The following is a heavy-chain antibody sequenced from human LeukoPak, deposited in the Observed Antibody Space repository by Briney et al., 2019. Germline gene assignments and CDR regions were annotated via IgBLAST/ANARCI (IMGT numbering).Heavy chain of an antibody. J-gene: IGHJ3*02. CDR2: IYYSGST. D-gene: IGHD5-18*01. Sequence: PETLSLTCTVSGGSISSYYWSWIRQPPGKGLGWIGYIYYSGSTNYNPSLKSRVTISVDTSKTQFSLKLSSVTAADTAVYYCARGYSYGTGHDAFDIWGEGTMVTVSS. V-gene: IGHV4-59*01. CDR1: GGSISSYY. CDR3: ARGYSYGTGHDAFDI.